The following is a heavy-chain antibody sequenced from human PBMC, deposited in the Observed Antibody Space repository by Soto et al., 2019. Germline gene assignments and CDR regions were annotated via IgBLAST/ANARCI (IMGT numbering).Heavy chain of an antibody. CDR1: GFTFSSYA. Sequence: GSLRLSCAASGFTFSSYAMHWVRQAPGKGLEWVAVISYDGSNKYYADSVKGRFTISRDNSKNTLYLQMNSLRAEDTAVYYCAREGISTNYYYYGMDVWGQGTTVTVSS. J-gene: IGHJ6*02. D-gene: IGHD2-2*01. CDR2: ISYDGSNK. V-gene: IGHV3-30-3*01. CDR3: AREGISTNYYYYGMDV.